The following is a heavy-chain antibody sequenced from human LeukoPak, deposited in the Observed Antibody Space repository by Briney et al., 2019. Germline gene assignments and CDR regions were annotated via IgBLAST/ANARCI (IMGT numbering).Heavy chain of an antibody. CDR3: ARESGFGGYSPIDY. J-gene: IGHJ4*02. Sequence: GGSLRLSCAASGFTFSSYGMHWVRQAPGKGLEWVAVIWYDGSNKYYADSVKGRFTISRDNSKNTLYLQMNNLRAEDTAVYYCARESGFGGYSPIDYWGQGTLVTVSS. D-gene: IGHD5-18*01. CDR2: IWYDGSNK. V-gene: IGHV3-33*01. CDR1: GFTFSSYG.